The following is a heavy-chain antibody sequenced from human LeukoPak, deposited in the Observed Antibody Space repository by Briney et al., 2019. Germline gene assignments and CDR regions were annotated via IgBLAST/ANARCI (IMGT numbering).Heavy chain of an antibody. CDR2: ISYDGGNK. J-gene: IGHJ4*02. V-gene: IGHV3-33*06. CDR3: AKGYDDYINSAPDY. D-gene: IGHD4-11*01. CDR1: GFTFSSYG. Sequence: GRSLRLSCAASGFTFSSYGMHWVRQAPGKGLEWVAVISYDGGNKYYAGSVKGRFTISRDNSKDTLYLQMNSLRAEDTAVYFCAKGYDDYINSAPDYWGQGTLVTVSS.